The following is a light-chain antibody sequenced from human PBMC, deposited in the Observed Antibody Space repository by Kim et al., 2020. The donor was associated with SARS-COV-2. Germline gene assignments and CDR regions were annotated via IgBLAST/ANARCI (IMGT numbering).Light chain of an antibody. Sequence: GKTARITCGGNNIGSKSVHWYQQETGQAPVLVIYYDSDRPSGIPERFSGSNSGNTPTLTISRVEAGDEADYYCQVWDSSSDHPHWVFGGGTKVTVL. CDR2: YDS. V-gene: IGLV3-21*04. J-gene: IGLJ3*02. CDR3: QVWDSSSDHPHWV. CDR1: NIGSKS.